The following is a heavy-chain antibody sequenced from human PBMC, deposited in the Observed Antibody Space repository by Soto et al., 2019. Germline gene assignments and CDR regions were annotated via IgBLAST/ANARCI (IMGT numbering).Heavy chain of an antibody. CDR1: GYTFTSYD. V-gene: IGHV1-8*01. Sequence: QVQLVQSGAEVKKPGASVKVSCKASGYTFTSYDINWVRQATGQGLEWMVWMNPNSGNTGHTQKFQGRVTMNRDTSISTAYLELSSLRSGDTAVYYCARRTLYGSGSYYNWFDPWGQGTLVPVSS. J-gene: IGHJ5*02. D-gene: IGHD3-10*01. CDR2: MNPNSGNT. CDR3: ARRTLYGSGSYYNWFDP.